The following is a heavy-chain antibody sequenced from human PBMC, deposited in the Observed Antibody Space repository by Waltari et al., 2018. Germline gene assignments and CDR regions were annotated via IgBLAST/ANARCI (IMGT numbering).Heavy chain of an antibody. CDR2: IHPSGST. J-gene: IGHJ4*02. V-gene: IGHV4-4*07. D-gene: IGHD3-9*01. CDR3: ARGPHYDILTGYSYYFDY. Sequence: QVQLHESGPGLVKPSETLSLTCTVPDGPISCNYWSWIRQPAGKGLEWIGRIHPSGSTKDNPSLKSRLTMSVDTSKNQLSLKLSSVTAADTAVYYCARGPHYDILTGYSYYFDYWGQGTRVTVSS. CDR1: DGPISCNY.